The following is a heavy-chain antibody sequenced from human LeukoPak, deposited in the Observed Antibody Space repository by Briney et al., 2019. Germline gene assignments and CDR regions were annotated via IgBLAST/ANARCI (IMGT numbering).Heavy chain of an antibody. Sequence: GGSLRLSCVLSGFTVGGNYMSWVRQAPGRGLVWVSRFTSDGSSATYADSVKGRFTISRDSAKNTLYLQMNSLGAEDTAVYYCAKVVVVAEDAFDIWGQGTMVTVSS. CDR2: FTSDGSSA. J-gene: IGHJ3*02. D-gene: IGHD2-15*01. V-gene: IGHV3-74*01. CDR3: AKVVVVAEDAFDI. CDR1: GFTVGGNY.